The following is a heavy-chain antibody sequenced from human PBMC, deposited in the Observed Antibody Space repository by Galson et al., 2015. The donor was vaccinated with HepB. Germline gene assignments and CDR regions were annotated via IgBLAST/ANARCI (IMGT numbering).Heavy chain of an antibody. CDR2: IYWNGARV. CDR3: GRDQRPGGLGF. Sequence: SLRLSCAASGFTSRDLAMHWVRQPPGKGLEWVGGIYWNGARVDYAGSVKGRFTISRDNAKNSLYLQMNSLRPEDTALYYCGRDQRPGGLGFWGQGTLVTVSS. J-gene: IGHJ4*02. D-gene: IGHD3-10*01. V-gene: IGHV3-9*02. CDR1: GFTSRDLA.